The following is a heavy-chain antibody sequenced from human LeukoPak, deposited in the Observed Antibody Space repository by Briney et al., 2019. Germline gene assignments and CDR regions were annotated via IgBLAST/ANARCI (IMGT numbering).Heavy chain of an antibody. J-gene: IGHJ4*01. V-gene: IGHV1-2*02. Sequence: GASVKVSCKASGYTFTGYYMHWVRQAPGQGLEWMGWINPNSGGTNYAQKFQGRVTMTRDTSISTAYMELNRLGSEDTAVFYCARGRSVGGPSGGGNGYWGQGGPVTVSS. CDR2: INPNSGGT. CDR1: GYTFTGYY. D-gene: IGHD3-16*01. CDR3: ARGRSVGGPSGGGNGY.